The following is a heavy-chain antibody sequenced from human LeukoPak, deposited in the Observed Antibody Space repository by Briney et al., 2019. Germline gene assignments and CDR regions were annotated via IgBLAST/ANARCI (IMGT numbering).Heavy chain of an antibody. CDR3: ARETAAASFDP. CDR1: GGSISSYY. V-gene: IGHV4-4*07. Sequence: SETLSLTSTVAGGSISSYYWSWIRQPAGKGLEWIGRIYTSGSTNYNPSLKSRVTMSVDTSKNQFSLKLSSVTAADTAVYYCARETAAASFDPWGQGTLVTVSS. J-gene: IGHJ5*02. D-gene: IGHD6-13*01. CDR2: IYTSGST.